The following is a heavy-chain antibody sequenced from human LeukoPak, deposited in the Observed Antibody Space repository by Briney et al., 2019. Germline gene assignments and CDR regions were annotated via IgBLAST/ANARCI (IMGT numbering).Heavy chain of an antibody. D-gene: IGHD3-10*01. CDR2: ISSSSSTI. Sequence: GGSLRLSCAASGFTFSSYAMSWVRQAPGKGLEWVSYISSSSSTIYYADSVKGRFTISRDNSKNTLYLQMNSLRAEDTAVYYCTKEGLPSGSSWSAWFDPWGQGTLVTVSS. J-gene: IGHJ5*02. CDR1: GFTFSSYA. CDR3: TKEGLPSGSSWSAWFDP. V-gene: IGHV3-48*01.